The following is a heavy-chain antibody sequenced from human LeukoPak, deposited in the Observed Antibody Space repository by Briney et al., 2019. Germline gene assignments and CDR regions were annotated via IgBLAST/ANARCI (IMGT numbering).Heavy chain of an antibody. CDR1: GFTFSNYA. J-gene: IGHJ4*02. CDR2: ISGSGSST. V-gene: IGHV3-23*01. Sequence: GGSLRLSCAASGFTFSNYAMNWVRQAPGKGLEWVSGISGSGSSTYYADSVKGRFTISRDNSKNTLYLQMNSLRAEDTAVYYCAKGREPYYDSSAIDYWGQGTLVTVSS. CDR3: AKGREPYYDSSAIDY. D-gene: IGHD3-22*01.